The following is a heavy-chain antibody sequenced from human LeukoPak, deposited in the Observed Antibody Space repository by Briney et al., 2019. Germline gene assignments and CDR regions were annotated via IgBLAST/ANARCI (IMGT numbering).Heavy chain of an antibody. Sequence: PGGSLRLSCAASGFTFSTYWMGWVRLAPGNGLEWVANIKQDGSEKYYVDSVKGRFTISRDNAKNSLYLQMNSLRAEDTAVYYCARDRYCSGGSCYSIGYFDCWGQGTLVTVSS. CDR3: ARDRYCSGGSCYSIGYFDC. CDR2: IKQDGSEK. CDR1: GFTFSTYW. J-gene: IGHJ4*02. V-gene: IGHV3-7*01. D-gene: IGHD2-15*01.